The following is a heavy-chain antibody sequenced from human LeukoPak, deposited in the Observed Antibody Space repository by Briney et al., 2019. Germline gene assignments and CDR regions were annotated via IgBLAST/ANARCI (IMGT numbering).Heavy chain of an antibody. D-gene: IGHD3-3*01. Sequence: PSETLSLTCAVSGGSISSGGYSWSWIRQPPGKGLEWIGYIYHSGSTYYNPSLKSRVTISVDRSKNQFSLKLSSVTAADTAVYHCARARSARGFLEWYYWGQGTLVTVSS. CDR3: ARARSARGFLEWYY. J-gene: IGHJ4*02. CDR1: GGSISSGGYS. V-gene: IGHV4-30-2*01. CDR2: IYHSGST.